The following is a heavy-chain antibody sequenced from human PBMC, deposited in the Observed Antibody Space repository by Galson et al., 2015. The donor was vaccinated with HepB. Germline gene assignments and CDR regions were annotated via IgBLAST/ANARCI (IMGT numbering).Heavy chain of an antibody. J-gene: IGHJ6*02. V-gene: IGHV3-49*04. Sequence: LRLSCAASGFTFGDYAMSWVRQAPGKGLEWVGFIRSKAYGGTTEYAASVKGRFTISRDDSKSIAYLQMNSLKTEDTAVYYCTRDPMGVVTVGMDVWGQGTTVTVSS. CDR1: GFTFGDYA. CDR3: TRDPMGVVTVGMDV. D-gene: IGHD3-3*01. CDR2: IRSKAYGGTT.